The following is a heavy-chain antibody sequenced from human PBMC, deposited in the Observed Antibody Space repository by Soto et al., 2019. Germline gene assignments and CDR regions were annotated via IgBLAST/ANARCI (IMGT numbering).Heavy chain of an antibody. Sequence: PGGSLRLSCAASGFTFSNAWMSWVRQAPGKGLEWVGRIKSKTDGGTTDYAAPVKGRFTISRDNAKNSMFLQMNSLRDEDTAMYYCARDNGRAGSFDPWGQGTLVTVSP. J-gene: IGHJ5*02. D-gene: IGHD6-13*01. CDR1: GFTFSNAW. V-gene: IGHV3-15*01. CDR3: ARDNGRAGSFDP. CDR2: IKSKTDGGTT.